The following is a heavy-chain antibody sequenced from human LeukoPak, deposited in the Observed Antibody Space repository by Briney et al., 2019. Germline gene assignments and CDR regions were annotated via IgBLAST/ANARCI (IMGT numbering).Heavy chain of an antibody. CDR2: IYYSGST. Sequence: SETLSLTCTVTGGSISMSSDYWGWLRQPPGKGLEWIGSIYYSGSTYYNPSLITRVTISVDTSKNQFSLKLSSVTAADTAVYYCARRPDYYDSSGSNCYFDYWGQGTLVTVSS. J-gene: IGHJ4*02. D-gene: IGHD3-22*01. V-gene: IGHV4-39*07. CDR1: GGSISMSSDY. CDR3: ARRPDYYDSSGSNCYFDY.